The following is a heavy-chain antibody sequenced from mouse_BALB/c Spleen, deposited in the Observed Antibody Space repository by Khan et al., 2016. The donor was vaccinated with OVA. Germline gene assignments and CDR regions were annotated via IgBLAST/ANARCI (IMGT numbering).Heavy chain of an antibody. V-gene: IGHV5-4*02. CDR2: ISDCGSYT. Sequence: EVELVESGGGLVKPGGSLKLSCAASGFTFSDYYMYWVRQTPEKRLEWVATISDCGSYTYYPDSVKGRFTLSRDDVKNNLYPQMSSLKSEDTAMYYCARGCYGGPFTYWGQGTLVTVSA. J-gene: IGHJ3*01. CDR1: GFTFSDYY. CDR3: ARGCYGGPFTY. D-gene: IGHD1-1*02.